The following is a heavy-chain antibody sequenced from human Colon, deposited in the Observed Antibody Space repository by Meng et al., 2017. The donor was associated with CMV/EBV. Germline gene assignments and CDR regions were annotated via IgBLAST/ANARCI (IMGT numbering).Heavy chain of an antibody. CDR1: GFTFNNYA. CDR2: MYGVGSSA. V-gene: IGHV3-23*03. D-gene: IGHD3-3*01. CDR3: AKHVPFLEWFILDD. Sequence: GGSLRLSCAASGFTFNNYAMSWVRQAPGKGLEWVSFMYGVGSSAYYADSVKGRFTISRDNSKNTVYLQMNSLTAEDTAVYYCAKHVPFLEWFILDDWGQGTLVTVSS. J-gene: IGHJ4*02.